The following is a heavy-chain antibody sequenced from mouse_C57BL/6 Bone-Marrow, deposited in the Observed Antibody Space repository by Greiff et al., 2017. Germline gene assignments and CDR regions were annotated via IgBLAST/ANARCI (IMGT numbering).Heavy chain of an antibody. CDR2: IHPNSGST. Sequence: QVQLQQPGAELVKPGASVKLSCKASGYTFTSSWMHWVKQRPGQGLEWIGMIHPNSGSTNNNEKFKRKATLTVDKSSSTAYMQLSRLTSEDSAVYYCERYYYGSSYDWYFDVWGTGTTVTVSS. V-gene: IGHV1-64*01. CDR3: ERYYYGSSYDWYFDV. CDR1: GYTFTSSW. D-gene: IGHD1-1*01. J-gene: IGHJ1*03.